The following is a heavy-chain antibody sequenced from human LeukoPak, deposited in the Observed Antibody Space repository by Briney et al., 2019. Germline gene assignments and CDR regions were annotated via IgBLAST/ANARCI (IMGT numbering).Heavy chain of an antibody. CDR2: INPSGGST. CDR3: VLEGYYDFWSGFTPDV. CDR1: GYTFTSYY. Sequence: ASVKVSCKASGYTFTSYYMHWVRQAPGQGLEWMGIINPSGGSTSYAQKFQGRVTMTRDMSTSTVYMELSSLRSEDTAVYYCVLEGYYDFWSGFTPDVWGKGTTVTVSS. V-gene: IGHV1-46*01. J-gene: IGHJ6*04. D-gene: IGHD3-3*01.